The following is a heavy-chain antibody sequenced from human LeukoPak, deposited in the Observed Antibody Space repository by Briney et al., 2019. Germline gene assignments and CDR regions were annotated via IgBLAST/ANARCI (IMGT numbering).Heavy chain of an antibody. D-gene: IGHD2-8*02. Sequence: SQTLSLTCAISGDSVSSNTVTWNWIRRSPSRGLEWLGRTYYRSKWSNDYAVSVKSRIIINPDTSKNQFSLQLDSVTPEDTAVYYCVRVTGGVFDYWGPGTLVTVSS. V-gene: IGHV6-1*01. CDR1: GDSVSSNTVT. CDR3: VRVTGGVFDY. CDR2: TYYRSKWSN. J-gene: IGHJ4*02.